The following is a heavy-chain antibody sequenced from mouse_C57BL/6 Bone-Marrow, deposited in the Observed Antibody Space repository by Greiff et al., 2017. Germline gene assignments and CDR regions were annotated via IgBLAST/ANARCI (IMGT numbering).Heavy chain of an antibody. Sequence: VQLQQPGAELVMPGASVKLSCKASGYTFTSYWMHWVKQRPGQGLEWIGEIDPSDSYTNYNQKFKGKSTLTVDKSSSTAYMQLSSLTSEDSAVYYCAIYYYGSSSHDYYAMDYWGQGTSVTVSS. CDR2: IDPSDSYT. CDR1: GYTFTSYW. J-gene: IGHJ4*01. D-gene: IGHD1-1*01. CDR3: AIYYYGSSSHDYYAMDY. V-gene: IGHV1-69*01.